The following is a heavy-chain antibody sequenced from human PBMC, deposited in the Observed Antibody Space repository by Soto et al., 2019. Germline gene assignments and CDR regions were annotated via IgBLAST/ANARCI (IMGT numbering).Heavy chain of an antibody. CDR2: ISYDGSNK. CDR1: GFTFSSYA. V-gene: IGHV3-30-3*01. CDR3: ARDGDIVGATYMSRLYYGMDV. Sequence: QVQLVESGGGEVQPGRSLRLSCAASGFTFSSYAMHWVRQAPGKGLEWVAVISYDGSNKYYADSVKGRFTISRDNSKNTLYLQMNSLRAEDTAVYYCARDGDIVGATYMSRLYYGMDVWGQGTTVTVSS. D-gene: IGHD1-26*01. J-gene: IGHJ6*02.